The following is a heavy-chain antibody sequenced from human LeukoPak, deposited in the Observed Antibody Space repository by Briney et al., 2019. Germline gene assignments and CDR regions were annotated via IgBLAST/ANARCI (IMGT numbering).Heavy chain of an antibody. CDR2: IIPIFGTA. Sequence: ASVKVSCKASGGTFSSYAISWVRQAPGQGLEWMGGIIPIFGTANYAQKFQGRVTITADESTSTAYMELSRLRSDDTAVYYCARDALDYYDSSGYYYESWFDPWGQGTLVTVSS. D-gene: IGHD3-22*01. CDR3: ARDALDYYDSSGYYYESWFDP. J-gene: IGHJ5*02. V-gene: IGHV1-69*13. CDR1: GGTFSSYA.